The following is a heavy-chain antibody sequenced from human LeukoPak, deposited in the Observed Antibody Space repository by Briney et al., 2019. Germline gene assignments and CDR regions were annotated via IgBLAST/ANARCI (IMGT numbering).Heavy chain of an antibody. CDR3: ARRPPDYYDSSGYYYFDY. V-gene: IGHV3-23*01. CDR2: ISGSGGST. D-gene: IGHD3-22*01. Sequence: GGSLRLSCAASGFTFSSYAMSWVRQAPGKGLEWVSAISGSGGSTYYADSVKGRFTISRDNSKNTLYLQMNSLRAKDTAVYYCARRPPDYYDSSGYYYFDYWGQGTLVTVSS. J-gene: IGHJ4*02. CDR1: GFTFSSYA.